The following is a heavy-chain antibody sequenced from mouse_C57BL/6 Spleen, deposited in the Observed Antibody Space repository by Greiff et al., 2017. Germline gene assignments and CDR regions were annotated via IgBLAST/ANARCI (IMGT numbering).Heavy chain of an antibody. D-gene: IGHD2-1*01. J-gene: IGHJ4*01. CDR1: GYTFTSYW. V-gene: IGHV1-53*01. CDR3: ARSRGNFYAMDY. CDR2: INPSNGGT. Sequence: QVQLQQSGTELVKPGASVKLSCKASGYTFTSYWMHWVKQRPGQGLEWIGNINPSNGGTNYNEKFKSKATLTVDISSSTAYMQLSSLTSEDSAVYYCARSRGNFYAMDYWGQGTSVTVSS.